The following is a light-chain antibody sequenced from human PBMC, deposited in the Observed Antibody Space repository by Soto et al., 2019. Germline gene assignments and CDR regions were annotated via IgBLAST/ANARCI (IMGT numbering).Light chain of an antibody. V-gene: IGKV3-11*01. CDR3: QQRTNWPLT. CDR1: QRVAKF. J-gene: IGKJ4*01. Sequence: EIVLTQSPDTLSLSPGESATLSCRASQRVAKFLAWYQQKGGQAPRLLIFDASTRATGVPGRFNGSGSGTAFTLTINSLQPDDAAVYFCQQRTNWPLTFGGGTKVDVK. CDR2: DAS.